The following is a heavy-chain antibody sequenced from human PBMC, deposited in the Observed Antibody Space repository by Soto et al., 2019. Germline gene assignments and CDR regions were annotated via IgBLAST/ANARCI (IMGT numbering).Heavy chain of an antibody. D-gene: IGHD4-17*01. CDR2: IDAYNGNT. CDR1: GYTFTSYG. J-gene: IGHJ4*02. CDR3: ARVQDYGDYVSDY. V-gene: IGHV1-18*04. Sequence: GASVKVSCKAAGYTFTSYGISWVRQAPGQGLEWMGWIDAYNGNTNYVQKFQGRVTMTTDTSTNTAYMELRSLKSDDTAMYYCARVQDYGDYVSDYWGQGTLVTVSS.